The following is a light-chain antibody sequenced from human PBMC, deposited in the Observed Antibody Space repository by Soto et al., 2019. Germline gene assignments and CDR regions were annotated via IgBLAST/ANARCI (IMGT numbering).Light chain of an antibody. V-gene: IGKV1-5*01. Sequence: DIHMTQSPSSLSASVGDRVTITCRASQSISSYLNWYQQKPGKAPKLLIYDASSVQSGVPSRFSGSGSGTEFTLVIGSLQSDDFATYYCQQYYAYPRTFGPGTKVDIK. J-gene: IGKJ3*01. CDR3: QQYYAYPRT. CDR1: QSISSY. CDR2: DAS.